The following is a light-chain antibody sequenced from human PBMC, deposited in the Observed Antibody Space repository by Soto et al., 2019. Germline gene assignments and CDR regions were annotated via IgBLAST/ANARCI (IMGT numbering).Light chain of an antibody. Sequence: QSVLTQPPSVSGAPGQRVTISYTGSSSNIGADYDVHWYQQLPGTAPKLLIYGNSNRPSGVPDRFSGSKSGTSASLAITGLQAEDEADYYCQSYDSSLSGVVFGGGTKLTVL. CDR1: SSNIGADYD. CDR2: GNS. CDR3: QSYDSSLSGVV. V-gene: IGLV1-40*01. J-gene: IGLJ2*01.